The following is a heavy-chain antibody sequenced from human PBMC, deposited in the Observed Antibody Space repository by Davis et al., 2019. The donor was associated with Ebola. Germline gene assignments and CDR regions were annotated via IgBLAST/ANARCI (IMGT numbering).Heavy chain of an antibody. Sequence: ASVKVSCKSSGYTFTVYFIHWLRQAPGQGLEWMGWLNPNSGGTNYAQKFQGRVTMTTDTSTSTAYMELRSLRSDDTAVYYCARSFNGGELTDYWGQGTLVSVSS. CDR2: LNPNSGGT. D-gene: IGHD3-16*01. CDR1: GYTFTVYF. V-gene: IGHV1-2*02. J-gene: IGHJ4*02. CDR3: ARSFNGGELTDY.